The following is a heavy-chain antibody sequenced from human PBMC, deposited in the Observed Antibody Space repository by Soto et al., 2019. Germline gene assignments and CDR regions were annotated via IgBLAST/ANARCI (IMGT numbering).Heavy chain of an antibody. Sequence: EVQLVESGGGLVKPGGSLRLSCAASGFTFSSYTMNWVRQAPGKGLEWVSSITSSSSYIYYADSVKGRLTISRDNGTDCMYLQMNSPRAEDTAVYYCASDGRDSSPSPSWGRRTMVSVSS. CDR3: ASDGRDSSPSPS. V-gene: IGHV3-21*01. CDR2: ITSSSSYI. CDR1: GFTFSSYT. J-gene: IGHJ4*02. D-gene: IGHD6-6*01.